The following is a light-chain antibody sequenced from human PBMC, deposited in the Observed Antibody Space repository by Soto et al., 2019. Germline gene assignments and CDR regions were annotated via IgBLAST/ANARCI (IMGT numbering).Light chain of an antibody. CDR1: HFLSSY. V-gene: IGKV3-11*01. Sequence: ELVLIQSPATLSLSPGERATLSCRASHFLSSYLAWYQQKPGQPPRLLIYDTSNRAAGIPARFSGSRSGTDFTLTISSLEPEDFAVYFCHQRNKFGQGTRLEIK. CDR2: DTS. CDR3: HQRNK. J-gene: IGKJ5*01.